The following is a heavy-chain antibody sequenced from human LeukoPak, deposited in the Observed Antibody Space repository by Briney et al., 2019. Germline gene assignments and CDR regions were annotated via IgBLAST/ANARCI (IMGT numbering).Heavy chain of an antibody. J-gene: IGHJ4*02. D-gene: IGHD2-8*02. V-gene: IGHV3-66*01. CDR3: AAPRGGSTVYYFDY. CDR1: GFTVSSNY. CDR2: IYGGGGT. Sequence: QPGGSLRLSCAASGFTVSSNYMNWVRQAPGEGLESVSAIYGGGGTYYADSVKGRFTISRDSSKNTMYLQMNSLRAEDTAVYYCAAPRGGSTVYYFDYWGQGTLVTVSS.